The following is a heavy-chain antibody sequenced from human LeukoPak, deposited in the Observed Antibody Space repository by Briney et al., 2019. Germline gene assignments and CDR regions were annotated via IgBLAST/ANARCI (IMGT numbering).Heavy chain of an antibody. Sequence: SETLSLTCTVSGGSISSSSYYWGCIRQPPGKGLEWIGSIYYSGSTYYNPSLKSRVTISVDTSKNQFSLKLSSVTAADTAVYYCARSYYDFWSGYYRPNWFDPWGQGTLVTVSS. V-gene: IGHV4-39*01. CDR2: IYYSGST. CDR3: ARSYYDFWSGYYRPNWFDP. J-gene: IGHJ5*02. CDR1: GGSISSSSYY. D-gene: IGHD3-3*01.